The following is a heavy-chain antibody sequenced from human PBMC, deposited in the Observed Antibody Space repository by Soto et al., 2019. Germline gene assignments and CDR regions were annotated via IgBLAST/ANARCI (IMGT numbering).Heavy chain of an antibody. CDR1: GFTFSSYS. CDR3: ATYYVVSPPYGTDV. Sequence: GGSLRLSCAASGFTFSSYSMNWVRQAPGRGLEWVSSITGNGNKIYYADSVKGRFTISRDNAKNSLYLQMNSLRAEDTAVYYCATYYVVSPPYGTDVWGQGTTVTVSS. V-gene: IGHV3-21*06. J-gene: IGHJ6*02. CDR2: ITGNGNKI. D-gene: IGHD3-10*02.